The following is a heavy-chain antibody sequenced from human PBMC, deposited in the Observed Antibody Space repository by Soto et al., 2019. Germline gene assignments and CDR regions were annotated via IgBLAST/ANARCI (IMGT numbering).Heavy chain of an antibody. D-gene: IGHD3-22*01. V-gene: IGHV1-2*02. CDR1: GYTFTGYY. CDR3: ASEKLYYYDSSGYRPYRMDV. J-gene: IGHJ6*01. CDR2: INPNSGGT. Sequence: ASVNVSCKASGYTFTGYYMHWVRQAPGQGLEWMGWINPNSGGTNYAQKFQGRVTMTRDTSISTAYMELSRLRSDDTAVYYCASEKLYYYDSSGYRPYRMDVWGQRTTVTVSS.